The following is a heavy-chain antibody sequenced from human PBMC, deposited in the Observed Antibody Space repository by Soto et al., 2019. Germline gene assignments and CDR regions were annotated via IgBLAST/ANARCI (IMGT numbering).Heavy chain of an antibody. CDR3: ARAGYSNTWSSDY. CDR1: GFTFSSYW. Sequence: PGGSLRLSCAASGFTFSSYWMNWVRQAPGKGLEWVANIKEDGSKKYYVDSVKARFTISRDNSRNTLNLQMNSLRAEDTALYYCARAGYSNTWSSDYWGQGTLVTVSS. V-gene: IGHV3-7*04. D-gene: IGHD6-13*01. J-gene: IGHJ4*02. CDR2: IKEDGSKK.